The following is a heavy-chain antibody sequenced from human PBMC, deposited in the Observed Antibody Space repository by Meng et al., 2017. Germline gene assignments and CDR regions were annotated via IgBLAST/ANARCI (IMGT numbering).Heavy chain of an antibody. CDR1: GCSFNSYW. CDR3: SNGYSYGHGSRAFDF. CDR2: IYPGDSDT. D-gene: IGHD5-18*01. J-gene: IGHJ3*01. V-gene: IGHV5-51*01. Sequence: GESLKISCKGSGCSFNSYWIGWVRQMPGKGLEWMGIIYPGDSDTRYSPSFQGQVTISADKSISTAYLQWSSLEASDAAMYYCSNGYSYGHGSRAFDFWGQGTMVTVSS.